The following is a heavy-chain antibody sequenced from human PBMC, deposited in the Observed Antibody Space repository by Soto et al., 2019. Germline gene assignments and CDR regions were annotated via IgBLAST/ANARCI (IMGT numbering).Heavy chain of an antibody. J-gene: IGHJ4*02. CDR2: IYRTGST. Sequence: SDTLSLACAFSSGSCTSNNWWTWVRQPPGQGLEWIGEIYRTGSTNYNPSLKSRVTISLDKSENQFSLKVTSLTAADTAVYYCASRDPGTSVDYWGQGTLVTVSS. V-gene: IGHV4-4*02. CDR3: ASRDPGTSVDY. CDR1: SGSCTSNNW. D-gene: IGHD1-7*01.